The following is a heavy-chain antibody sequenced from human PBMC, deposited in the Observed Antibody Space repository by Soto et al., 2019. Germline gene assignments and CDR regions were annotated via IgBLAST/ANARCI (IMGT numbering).Heavy chain of an antibody. CDR2: ISYDGSNK. D-gene: IGHD2-2*01. CDR3: ARARLDTPALDY. CDR1: GFTFSSYA. V-gene: IGHV3-30-3*01. J-gene: IGHJ4*02. Sequence: QVQLVESGGGVVQPGRSLRLSCAASGFTFSSYAMHWVRQAPGTGLEWVAVISYDGSNKYYADSVKGRFTISRDNSKNTRYLQMNSLRAEDTAVYYCARARLDTPALDYWGQGTLVTVSS.